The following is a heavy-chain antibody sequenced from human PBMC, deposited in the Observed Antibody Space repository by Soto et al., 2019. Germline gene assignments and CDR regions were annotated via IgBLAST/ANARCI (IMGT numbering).Heavy chain of an antibody. Sequence: SETLSLTCTVSGGSITSTSSYWVCIRQPPGKELEWIGSIYYSGSTYYNPSLKSRVTISVDTSKNQFSLKLSSVTAADTAVYYCARQFGYCSSTSCYLEGSYYYYDPMDVWGQGTTVS. CDR1: GGSITSTSSY. V-gene: IGHV4-39*01. CDR3: ARQFGYCSSTSCYLEGSYYYYDPMDV. J-gene: IGHJ6*02. CDR2: IYYSGST. D-gene: IGHD2-2*03.